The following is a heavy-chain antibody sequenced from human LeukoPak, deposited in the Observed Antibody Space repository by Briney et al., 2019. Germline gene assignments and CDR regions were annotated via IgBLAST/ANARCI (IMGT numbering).Heavy chain of an antibody. J-gene: IGHJ4*02. D-gene: IGHD3-10*01. Sequence: SETLSLTCTVSGGAISSSSYYWGWIRQPPGKGLEWIGSIYYSGSTYYNPSLKSRVTISVDTSKNQFSLKLSSVAAADTAVYYCASHGLWFGELFPTFFDYWGQGSLVTVSS. CDR1: GGAISSSSYY. CDR3: ASHGLWFGELFPTFFDY. CDR2: IYYSGST. V-gene: IGHV4-39*01.